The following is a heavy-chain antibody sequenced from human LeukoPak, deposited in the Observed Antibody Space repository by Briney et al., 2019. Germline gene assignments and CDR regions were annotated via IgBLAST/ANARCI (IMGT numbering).Heavy chain of an antibody. CDR3: ARGYGGIYYYYMDV. Sequence: SETLSPTCAVYGGSFSGYYWSWIRQPPGKGLEWIGEINHSGSTNYNPSLKSRVTISVDTSKNQFSLKLSSVTAADTAVYYCARGYGGIYYYYMDVWGKGTTVTVSS. CDR1: GGSFSGYY. J-gene: IGHJ6*03. V-gene: IGHV4-34*01. CDR2: INHSGST. D-gene: IGHD3-16*01.